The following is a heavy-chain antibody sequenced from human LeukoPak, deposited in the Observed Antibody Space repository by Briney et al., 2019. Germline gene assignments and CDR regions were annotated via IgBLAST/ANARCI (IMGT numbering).Heavy chain of an antibody. CDR2: ISSSSSYI. J-gene: IGHJ4*02. CDR3: ARDGRGYSDPVDY. CDR1: GFTFSSYT. V-gene: IGHV3-21*01. Sequence: PGGSLRLSCAASGFTFSSYTMNWVRQAPGKGLEWVSSISSSSSYIYYADSVKGRFTISRYNAKNSLYLQMNSLRDEDTAVYYCARDGRGYSDPVDYWGQGTLVTVSS. D-gene: IGHD3-22*01.